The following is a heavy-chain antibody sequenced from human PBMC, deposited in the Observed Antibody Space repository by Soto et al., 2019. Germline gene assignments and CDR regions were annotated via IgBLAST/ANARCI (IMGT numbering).Heavy chain of an antibody. CDR3: ARGDASPWFYFDH. CDR1: GGFLSSFA. Sequence: QVQMEQSGAEVKEPGSSVKVSCKPSGGFLSSFAINWVRQAPGQGLEWMGRIIPFVDVANSAQRFHDRVTFTAEKSTDTAYMELSSLRPDDTAVYYCARGDASPWFYFDHWGLGSLVTVSS. D-gene: IGHD3-9*01. CDR2: IIPFVDVA. V-gene: IGHV1-69*04. J-gene: IGHJ4*02.